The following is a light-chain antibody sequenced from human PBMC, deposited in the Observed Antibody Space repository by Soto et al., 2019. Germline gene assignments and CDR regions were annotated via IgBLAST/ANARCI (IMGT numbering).Light chain of an antibody. Sequence: EIVLTQSPGTLSLSPGERATLSCRASQSVSSTFLAWYQQKPGQAPRLLIFGVSNRATGIPDRFSGSGSGTDFTLTISRLEPEGFAVYYCGQFVSAPPRTFGQGTKVDIK. CDR2: GVS. V-gene: IGKV3-20*01. CDR1: QSVSSTF. CDR3: GQFVSAPPRT. J-gene: IGKJ1*01.